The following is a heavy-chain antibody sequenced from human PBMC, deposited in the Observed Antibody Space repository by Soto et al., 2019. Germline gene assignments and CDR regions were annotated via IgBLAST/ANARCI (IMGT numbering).Heavy chain of an antibody. CDR2: ISGYNGNT. V-gene: IGHV1-18*01. J-gene: IGHJ4*02. CDR3: ARGGISPDY. D-gene: IGHD3-10*01. CDR1: DYTFATSS. Sequence: ASVKVSCKASDYTFATSSLSWVRQAPAQGLERMGWISGYNGNTNYAQKFQGRVTLTTDTSTNTAYMELRSLRSDDTTVYYCARGGISPDYWGQGTLVTVSS.